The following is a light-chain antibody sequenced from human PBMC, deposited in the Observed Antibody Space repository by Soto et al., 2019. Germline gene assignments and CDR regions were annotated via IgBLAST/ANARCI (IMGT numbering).Light chain of an antibody. V-gene: IGKV4-1*01. CDR2: WAS. J-gene: IGKJ5*01. CDR1: EGFLYSSNNKNY. Sequence: DIVMTQSPDSLALSLGETASINCKSREGFLYSSNNKNYLAWYQQKPGQPPKXLIYWASTRESGVPERFSGSGSGTDFTLEISRVQTDDVGIYYCMQSTQLTPTFGQGTRLEIK. CDR3: MQSTQLTPT.